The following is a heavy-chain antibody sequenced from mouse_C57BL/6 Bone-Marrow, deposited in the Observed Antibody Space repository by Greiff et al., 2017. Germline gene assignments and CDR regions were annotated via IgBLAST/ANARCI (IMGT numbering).Heavy chain of an antibody. Sequence: QVQLQQPGAELVKPGASVKLSCKASCYTFTSYWMQWVKQRPGQGLEWIGEIDPSDSYTNYNQKFKGKATLTVDTSSSNAYMQLSSLTSEDSAVYYCARENYYGSNQYYFNYWGQGTTLTVSS. CDR1: CYTFTSYW. CDR2: IDPSDSYT. J-gene: IGHJ2*01. CDR3: ARENYYGSNQYYFNY. V-gene: IGHV1-50*01. D-gene: IGHD1-1*01.